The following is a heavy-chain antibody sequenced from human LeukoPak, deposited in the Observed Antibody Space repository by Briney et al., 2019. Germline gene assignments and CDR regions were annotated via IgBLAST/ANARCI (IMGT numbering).Heavy chain of an antibody. J-gene: IGHJ4*02. CDR2: ISPGGGSK. D-gene: IGHD6-19*01. CDR3: AGGRDTAVAGPGGYFDY. Sequence: GGSLRLSCAAFGFTFTDYHMSWIRQAPGMGLECVSYISPGGGSKYFADSVKGRFTISRDNAKNSLYLQMNSLTAEDTAVYYCAGGRDTAVAGPGGYFDYWAQGTLVTVSS. V-gene: IGHV3-11*01. CDR1: GFTFTDYH.